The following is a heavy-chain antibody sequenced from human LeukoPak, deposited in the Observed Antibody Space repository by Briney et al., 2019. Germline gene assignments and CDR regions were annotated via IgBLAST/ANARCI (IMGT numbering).Heavy chain of an antibody. J-gene: IGHJ4*02. V-gene: IGHV3-23*01. CDR2: MSSSGGTI. D-gene: IGHD3-16*01. CDR1: GFTFSSYA. CDR3: ARDQGVFTTSPANSDY. Sequence: PGGSLRLSCAASGFTFSSYAMGWVRQAPGKGLEWVSGMSSSGGTIYYADFVKGRFTISRDNSKNALYLQMNSLRAEDTAVYYCARDQGVFTTSPANSDYWGQGILVTVSS.